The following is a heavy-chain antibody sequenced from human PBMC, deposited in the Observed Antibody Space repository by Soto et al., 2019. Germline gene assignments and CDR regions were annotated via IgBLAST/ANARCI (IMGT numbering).Heavy chain of an antibody. CDR1: GGSFSGYY. Sequence: PSETLSLTCAVYGGSFSGYYWSWIRQPPGKGLEWIGYIYYSGSTYYNPSLKSRVTISVDTSKNQFSLKLSSVTAADTAVYYCARDIVVVPAAPRYYYYGMDVWGQGTTVTVSS. D-gene: IGHD2-2*01. CDR2: IYYSGST. J-gene: IGHJ6*02. V-gene: IGHV4-30-4*08. CDR3: ARDIVVVPAAPRYYYYGMDV.